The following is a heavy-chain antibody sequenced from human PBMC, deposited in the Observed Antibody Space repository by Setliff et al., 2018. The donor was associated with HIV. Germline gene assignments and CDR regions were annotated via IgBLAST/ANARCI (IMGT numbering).Heavy chain of an antibody. V-gene: IGHV4-59*11. Sequence: PSETLSLTCTVSGGSMRSHFWSWIRQSPGKGLEWIGSIDYTGSTNYNPSLKSPISISISTSKTDFSLKLTSVTAADTAVYYCARGGGGSRPFDVWGRGTVVTVSS. D-gene: IGHD6-25*01. J-gene: IGHJ3*01. CDR2: IDYTGST. CDR1: GGSMRSHF. CDR3: ARGGGGSRPFDV.